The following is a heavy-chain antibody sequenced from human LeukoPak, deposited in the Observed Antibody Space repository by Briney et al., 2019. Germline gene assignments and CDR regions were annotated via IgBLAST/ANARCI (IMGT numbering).Heavy chain of an antibody. CDR2: IKQDGSDK. CDR1: GFTFSSYW. Sequence: PGGSLRLSCAASGFTFSSYWMSWVRQAPGKGLEWVANIKQDGSDKYYVDSVKGRFTISRDNAKNSLYLQMNSLRGEDTAVYYCARTYYDILTGYNPYFDYWGQGILVTVSS. J-gene: IGHJ4*02. CDR3: ARTYYDILTGYNPYFDY. D-gene: IGHD3-9*01. V-gene: IGHV3-7*01.